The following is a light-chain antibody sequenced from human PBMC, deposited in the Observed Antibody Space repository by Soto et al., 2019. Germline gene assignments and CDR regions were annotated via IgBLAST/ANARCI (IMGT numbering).Light chain of an antibody. CDR3: QSYASSLSRV. V-gene: IGLV1-40*01. CDR1: SSNIGAGYD. CDR2: GKS. J-gene: IGLJ2*01. Sequence: QSVLTQPPSVSGAPGQRVTISGTGSSSNIGAGYDVHWYQQLPGTAPKLLIYGKSHRPSGVPDRFSGSKSGTSASLALTGLQPEDVADYYCQSYASSLSRVFGGGTKLTVL.